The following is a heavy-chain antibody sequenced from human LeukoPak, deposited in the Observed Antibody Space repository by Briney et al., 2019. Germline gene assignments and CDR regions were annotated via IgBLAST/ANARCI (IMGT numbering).Heavy chain of an antibody. CDR1: GGSISSYY. CDR3: ARSVVPAAMRDSNYYYYMDV. J-gene: IGHJ6*03. D-gene: IGHD2-2*01. Sequence: SETLSLTCTVSGGSISSYYWSWIRQPPGKGLEWIGYIYYSGSTNYNPSLKSRVTISVDTSKNQFSLKLSSVTAADTAVYYCARSVVPAAMRDSNYYYYMDVWGKRTTVTVSS. V-gene: IGHV4-59*01. CDR2: IYYSGST.